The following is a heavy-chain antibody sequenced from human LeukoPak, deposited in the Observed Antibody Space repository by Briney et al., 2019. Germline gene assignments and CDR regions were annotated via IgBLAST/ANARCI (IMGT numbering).Heavy chain of an antibody. CDR1: GGSISSYY. CDR3: AGSSSAWDNWFDP. Sequence: PSETLSLTCTVSGGSISSYYWSWIRQPPGKGLEWIGYIYYSGSTNYNPSLKSRVTISVDTSKNQFSLKLSSVTAADTAVYYCAGSSSAWDNWFDPWGQGTLVTVSS. CDR2: IYYSGST. V-gene: IGHV4-59*01. J-gene: IGHJ5*02. D-gene: IGHD7-27*01.